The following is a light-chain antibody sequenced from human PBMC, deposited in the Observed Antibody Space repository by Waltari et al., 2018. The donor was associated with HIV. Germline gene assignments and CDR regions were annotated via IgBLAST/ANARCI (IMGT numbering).Light chain of an antibody. CDR3: YSTDISGDHRV. CDR1: ALPNRV. J-gene: IGLJ2*01. CDR2: EDD. Sequence: SYERLQPTPLPVSPRRTPRLTCLGHALPNRVAYWFQQKSGQAPVLVIYEDDKRPSGIPERFSGSISGTMATLTISGAQVEDEGDFYCYSTDISGDHRVFGGPTKLTVL. V-gene: IGLV3-10*01.